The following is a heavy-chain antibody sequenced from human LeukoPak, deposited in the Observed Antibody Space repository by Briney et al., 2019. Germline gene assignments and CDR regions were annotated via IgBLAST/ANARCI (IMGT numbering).Heavy chain of an antibody. CDR2: ISSSGSTI. Sequence: PGGSLRLSCAASRFTFSDYYMTWIRQAPGKGLEGVSYISSSGSTIYYADSVKGRFTISRDNAKNSLYRQMNSLRAEDTAVYYCARDPGSHNSSGWYDYWGQGTLVTVSS. CDR1: RFTFSDYY. CDR3: ARDPGSHNSSGWYDY. J-gene: IGHJ4*02. V-gene: IGHV3-11*01. D-gene: IGHD6-19*01.